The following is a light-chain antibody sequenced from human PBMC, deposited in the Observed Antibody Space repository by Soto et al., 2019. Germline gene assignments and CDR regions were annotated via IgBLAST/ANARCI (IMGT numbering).Light chain of an antibody. CDR1: HDINDY. Sequence: EIQMTQSPSSLSASLGDRVTITCQASHDINDYSNWYQQKPGKALKLLIYGASFLEVGVQSRFNGSGHGTNVHLTLSILQPEDGATYYCQEYDSLPYTFCQGTRLDIK. CDR2: GAS. CDR3: QEYDSLPYT. J-gene: IGKJ2*01. V-gene: IGKV1-33*01.